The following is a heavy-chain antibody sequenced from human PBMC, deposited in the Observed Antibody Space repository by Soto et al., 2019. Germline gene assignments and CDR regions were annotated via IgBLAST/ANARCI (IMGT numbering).Heavy chain of an antibody. CDR1: GFTFSSYA. Sequence: GGSLRLSCAASGFTFSSYAMSWVRQAPGKGLEWVSAISGSGGSTYYADSVKGRFTISRDNSKNTLYLQMNSLRAEDTAVYYCAKDFYYDSSGYYYEPAATFDYWGQGTLVTVSS. CDR3: AKDFYYDSSGYYYEPAATFDY. D-gene: IGHD3-22*01. J-gene: IGHJ4*02. CDR2: ISGSGGST. V-gene: IGHV3-23*01.